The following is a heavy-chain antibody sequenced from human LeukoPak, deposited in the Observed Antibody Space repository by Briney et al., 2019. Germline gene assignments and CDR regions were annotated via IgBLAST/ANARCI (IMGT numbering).Heavy chain of an antibody. J-gene: IGHJ4*02. CDR2: IKQDGSQE. D-gene: IGHD3-3*01. CDR3: ARGVPYDSWSGPHYSDY. Sequence: GGSLRLSCAASRFTLSTYWMSWVRQAPGKGLEWVAHIKQDGSQEYYVDSVKGRFTISRDSAKNSLYLQMNSLRAEDTAVYYCARGVPYDSWSGPHYSDYWGQGTLVTDSS. CDR1: RFTLSTYW. V-gene: IGHV3-7*01.